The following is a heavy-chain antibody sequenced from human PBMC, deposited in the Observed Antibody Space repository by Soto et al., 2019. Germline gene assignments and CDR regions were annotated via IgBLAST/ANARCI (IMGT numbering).Heavy chain of an antibody. CDR2: IKSKTDGGTT. CDR3: TTAQRRLQWELPDYYIDY. J-gene: IGHJ4*02. D-gene: IGHD1-26*01. V-gene: IGHV3-15*07. Sequence: EVQLVESGGGLVKPGGSLRLSCAASGFTFSNAWMNWVRQAPGKGLEWVGRIKSKTDGGTTEYAAPVKGRFTISSDDSKNPLYLQMNSLKTEDTAVYYCTTAQRRLQWELPDYYIDYWGQGTLVTVSS. CDR1: GFTFSNAW.